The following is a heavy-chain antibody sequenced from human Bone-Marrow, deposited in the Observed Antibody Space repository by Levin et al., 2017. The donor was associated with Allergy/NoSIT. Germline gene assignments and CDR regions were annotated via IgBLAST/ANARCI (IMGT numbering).Heavy chain of an antibody. J-gene: IGHJ6*04. CDR1: GFTFSRYS. CDR3: ARTHYDVLTSQMDL. D-gene: IGHD3-9*01. V-gene: IGHV3-33*01. CDR2: FWSDGSTK. Sequence: PGGSLRLSCVASGFTFSRYSMHWVRQAPGKGLEWVAAFWSDGSTKYDADSVKGRFTISRDNSKNTLYLQMSSLRAEDTAIYYCARTHYDVLTSQMDLWGKGTTVNVSS.